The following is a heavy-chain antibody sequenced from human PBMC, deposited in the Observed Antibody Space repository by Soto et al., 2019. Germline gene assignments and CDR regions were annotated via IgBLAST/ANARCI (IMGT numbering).Heavy chain of an antibody. CDR2: ISAYNGNT. D-gene: IGHD3-10*01. Sequence: ASVKVSCKASGYTFTSYGISWVRQAPGQGLEWMGWISAYNGNTNYAQKLQGRVTMTTDTSTSTAYMELRSLRSDDTAVYYCARVFDSYYYGSGSYYNPYYYYYMDVCGKGTTVTVSS. V-gene: IGHV1-18*01. J-gene: IGHJ6*03. CDR1: GYTFTSYG. CDR3: ARVFDSYYYGSGSYYNPYYYYYMDV.